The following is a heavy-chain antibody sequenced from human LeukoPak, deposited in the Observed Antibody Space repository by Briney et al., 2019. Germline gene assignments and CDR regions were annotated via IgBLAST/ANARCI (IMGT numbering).Heavy chain of an antibody. V-gene: IGHV5-51*01. CDR1: GYNFAHDW. CDR3: ARQESEMTTPANRYFDL. CDR2: IFPDDSDT. J-gene: IGHJ4*02. D-gene: IGHD2-15*01. Sequence: GESLKISCKGSGYNFAHDWIGWVRQLPGKGLEWMGIIFPDDSDTIYSPSFQGQVTISADKSIDTAYLQWSDLKASDSAMYYCARQESEMTTPANRYFDLWGQGTLITVSS.